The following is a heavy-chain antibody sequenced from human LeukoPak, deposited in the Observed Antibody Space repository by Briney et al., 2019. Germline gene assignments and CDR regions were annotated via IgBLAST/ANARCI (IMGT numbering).Heavy chain of an antibody. J-gene: IGHJ4*02. D-gene: IGHD6-13*01. V-gene: IGHV5-51*01. Sequence: PGESLKISCKSSGFSFTTYWIGWVRQMPGKGLEWMGIIYPGNSDTRYSPSFHGQVTISADKSTSTADLQWSSLRASDTALYYCARRAPHDSSWYGGADCWGQGTLVTVSS. CDR2: IYPGNSDT. CDR1: GFSFTTYW. CDR3: ARRAPHDSSWYGGADC.